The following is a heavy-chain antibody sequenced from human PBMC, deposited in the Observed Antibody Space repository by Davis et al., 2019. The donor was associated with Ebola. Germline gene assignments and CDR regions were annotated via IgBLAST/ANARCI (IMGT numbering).Heavy chain of an antibody. V-gene: IGHV4-39*01. J-gene: IGHJ4*02. D-gene: IGHD1-7*01. CDR2: INHSGST. CDR3: ARQRLVLLSCFDY. CDR1: GGSISSSSYY. Sequence: SETLSLTCAVSGGSISSSSYYWGWIRQPPGKGLEWIGEINHSGSTNYNPSLKSRVTISVDTSKNQFSLKLSSVTAADTAVYYCARQRLVLLSCFDYWGQGTLVTVSS.